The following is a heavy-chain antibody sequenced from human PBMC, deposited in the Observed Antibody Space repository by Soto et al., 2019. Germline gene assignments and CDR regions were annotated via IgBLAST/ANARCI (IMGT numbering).Heavy chain of an antibody. J-gene: IGHJ4*02. Sequence: EVQLVESGGGLVKPGGSLRLSCAASGFTFSNAWLSWVRQAPGKGLEWVGHIKTTTDGGTTDYAAPVKGRFTISRDDSQNTLYLQMDSLNTEDTAVYFCTTEIHGYRYLDYWGQGTLVTVSS. CDR3: TTEIHGYRYLDY. V-gene: IGHV3-15*01. CDR2: IKTTTDGGTT. D-gene: IGHD5-18*01. CDR1: GFTFSNAW.